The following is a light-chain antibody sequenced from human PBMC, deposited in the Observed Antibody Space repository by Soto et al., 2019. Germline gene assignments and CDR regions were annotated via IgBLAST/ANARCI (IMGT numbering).Light chain of an antibody. CDR2: KAS. CDR1: QSISNR. V-gene: IGKV1-5*03. CDR3: QQYTNYPLT. Sequence: DIQMTQSPSTLSASVGDRVTITCRASQSISNRLAWYQQTPGKAPKLLIFKASTPQSGVPSRFSGSGSGTEFTLTISSLQPGDFATYYCQQYTNYPLTCGRGTQVNIK. J-gene: IGKJ1*01.